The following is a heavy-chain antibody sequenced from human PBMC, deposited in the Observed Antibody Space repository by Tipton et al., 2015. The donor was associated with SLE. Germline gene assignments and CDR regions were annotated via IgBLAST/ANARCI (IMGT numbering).Heavy chain of an antibody. CDR1: GDSISGTTYS. J-gene: IGHJ1*01. V-gene: IGHV4-61*09. D-gene: IGHD2-21*01. Sequence: TLSLTCTVSGDSISGTTYSWAWIRQSPGKGLEWIGHVYTGGTTTYNPSLESRVTISLDTSKNHFSLTLSSVTAADTAVYYCARSGGFQLLFQYFQHWGQGTLVTVSS. CDR3: ARSGGFQLLFQYFQH. CDR2: VYTGGTT.